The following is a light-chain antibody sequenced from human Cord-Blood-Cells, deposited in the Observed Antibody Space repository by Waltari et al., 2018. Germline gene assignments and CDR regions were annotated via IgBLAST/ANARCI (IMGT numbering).Light chain of an antibody. CDR1: SSDVGSYNL. CDR2: EGS. Sequence: QSALTQPASVSGSPGQSITIPYPGTSSDVGSYNLVSWYQQHPGKSPKLMIYEGSKLPSGVSNPFSGSKSGNTASLTISGLQPEDEADYYCCSYAGSSTWVFGGGTKLTVL. J-gene: IGLJ3*02. V-gene: IGLV2-23*01. CDR3: CSYAGSSTWV.